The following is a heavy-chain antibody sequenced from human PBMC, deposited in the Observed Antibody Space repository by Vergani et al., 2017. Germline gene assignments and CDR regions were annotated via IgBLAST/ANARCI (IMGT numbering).Heavy chain of an antibody. Sequence: VQLVESGGGVVQPGRSLRLSCAASGFTFSSYAMHWVRQAPGKGLEWVAVISYDGSNKYYADSVKGRFTISRDNSKNTLYLQMNSLRAEDTAVYYCARDPGRWLQSLDYWGQGTLVTVSS. CDR2: ISYDGSNK. J-gene: IGHJ4*02. D-gene: IGHD5-24*01. CDR1: GFTFSSYA. V-gene: IGHV3-30-3*01. CDR3: ARDPGRWLQSLDY.